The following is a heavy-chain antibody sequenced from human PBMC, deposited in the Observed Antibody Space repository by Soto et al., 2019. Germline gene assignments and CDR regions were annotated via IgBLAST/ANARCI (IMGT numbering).Heavy chain of an antibody. CDR2: IYYSGST. CDR1: GGSISSGDYY. V-gene: IGHV4-30-4*01. J-gene: IGHJ4*02. CDR3: ARGVVVPAAQGRYFDY. D-gene: IGHD2-2*01. Sequence: SETLSLTCTVSGGSISSGDYYWSWIRQPPGEGLEWIGYIYYSGSTYYNPSLKSRVTISVDTSKNQFSLKLSSVTAADTAVYYCARGVVVPAAQGRYFDYWGQGTLVTVSS.